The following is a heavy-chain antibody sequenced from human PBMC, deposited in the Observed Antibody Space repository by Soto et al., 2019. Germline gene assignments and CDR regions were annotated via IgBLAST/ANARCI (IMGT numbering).Heavy chain of an antibody. CDR2: ISYDGSNK. CDR3: ARGYPYYGDLYCDY. D-gene: IGHD4-17*01. Sequence: QVQLVESGGGVVQPGRSLRLSCAASGFTFSSYAMHWVRQAPGKGLEWVAVISYDGSNKYYADSVKGRFTISRDNSRNTLYLQMNSLRAEDTAVYYCARGYPYYGDLYCDYWGQGTLVTVSS. V-gene: IGHV3-30-3*01. CDR1: GFTFSSYA. J-gene: IGHJ4*02.